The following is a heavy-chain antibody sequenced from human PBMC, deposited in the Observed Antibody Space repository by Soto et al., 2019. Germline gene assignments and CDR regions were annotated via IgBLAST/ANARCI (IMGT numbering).Heavy chain of an antibody. CDR2: IYYSGST. D-gene: IGHD3-22*01. V-gene: IGHV4-31*03. CDR1: GGSISSGGYY. CDR3: ARELIRITMIHDAFDI. J-gene: IGHJ3*02. Sequence: SETLSLTCTVSGGSISSGGYYWSWIRQHPGKGLEWIGYIYYSGSTYYNPSLKSRVTISVDTSKNQFSLKLSSVTAADTAVYYCARELIRITMIHDAFDIWGQGTMVTVSS.